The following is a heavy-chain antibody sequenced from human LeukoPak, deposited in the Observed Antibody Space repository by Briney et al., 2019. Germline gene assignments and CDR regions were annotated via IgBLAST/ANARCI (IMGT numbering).Heavy chain of an antibody. V-gene: IGHV3-7*01. D-gene: IGHD3-10*01. Sequence: GGSLRLSCAVSGFTFSRHWMSWVRQAPEKGLEWLANIKQDGSEKYYVDSVEGRFTISRDNAKSSLYLQMNSLRAEDTAVYYCARSYYGSGTSYGMDVWGQGTTVTVSS. CDR2: IKQDGSEK. CDR3: ARSYYGSGTSYGMDV. J-gene: IGHJ6*02. CDR1: GFTFSRHW.